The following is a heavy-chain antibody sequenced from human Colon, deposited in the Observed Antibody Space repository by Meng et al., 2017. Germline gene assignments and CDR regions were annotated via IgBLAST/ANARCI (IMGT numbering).Heavy chain of an antibody. J-gene: IGHJ4*02. CDR2: IYYTGST. V-gene: IGHV4-61*01. CDR3: ARSPLDY. Sequence: QVQLQEPGPGLVRPSETLSLTCTVSGGSVSSGSYYWSWIRQPPGKGLEWIGYIYYTGSTNYNPSLKSRVTISVDTSKNQFSLKLSSVTAADTAVYYCARSPLDYWGQGTLVTVSS. CDR1: GGSVSSGSYY.